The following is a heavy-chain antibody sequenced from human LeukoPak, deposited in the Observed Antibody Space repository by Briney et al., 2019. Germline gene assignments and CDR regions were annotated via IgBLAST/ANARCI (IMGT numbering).Heavy chain of an antibody. V-gene: IGHV3-23*01. CDR1: GFTFSDYY. CDR3: AKAGLVRGGALDS. J-gene: IGHJ4*02. Sequence: GGSLRLSCAASGFTFSDYYMSWIRQAPGKGLEWVSSITGSGDGTSAADSVTGRFSISRDNSKSTLYLQMNSLRVENTAVYYCAKAGLVRGGALDSWGQGTLVTVSS. D-gene: IGHD4/OR15-4a*01. CDR2: ITGSGDGT.